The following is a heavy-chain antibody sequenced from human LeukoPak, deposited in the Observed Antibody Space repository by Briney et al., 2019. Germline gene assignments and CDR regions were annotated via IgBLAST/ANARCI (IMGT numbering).Heavy chain of an antibody. J-gene: IGHJ3*02. CDR3: ARDRGIALVGTDDAFDI. CDR2: ISYDGGDQ. D-gene: IGHD2/OR15-2a*01. Sequence: GGSLRLSCAASGFTFSSYGMHWVRQAPGKGLEWVAVISYDGGDQYYADFVKGLFTVSRDNSKSTLYLQMDSLRADDTAVYFCARDRGIALVGTDDAFDIWGQGTMVTVSS. CDR1: GFTFSSYG. V-gene: IGHV3-30*03.